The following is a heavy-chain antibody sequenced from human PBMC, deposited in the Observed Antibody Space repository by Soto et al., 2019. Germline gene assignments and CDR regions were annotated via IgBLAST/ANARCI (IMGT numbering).Heavy chain of an antibody. Sequence: GASVKVSCKASGYTFTSYDINWVRQATGQGLEWMGWMNPNSGNTGYAQKFQGRVTMTRNTSISTAYMELSSLRSEDTAVYYCARGSYYDILTGYYIPPGLDYWGQGTLVTVSS. J-gene: IGHJ4*02. V-gene: IGHV1-8*01. CDR3: ARGSYYDILTGYYIPPGLDY. CDR1: GYTFTSYD. CDR2: MNPNSGNT. D-gene: IGHD3-9*01.